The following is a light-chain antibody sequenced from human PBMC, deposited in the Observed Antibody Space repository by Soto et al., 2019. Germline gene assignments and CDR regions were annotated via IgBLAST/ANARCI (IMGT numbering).Light chain of an antibody. Sequence: EIVMTQSPATLSVSPGERATLSCRASQSVSSNLAWYQQKPGQAPRLLIYDASTRATGIPARFSGSGSGSEYTLSISSLPSEDFAGYYGQQCSCHPFTVTFGGGTKVEIK. CDR1: QSVSSN. CDR2: DAS. CDR3: QQCSCHPFTVT. V-gene: IGKV3-15*01. J-gene: IGKJ4*01.